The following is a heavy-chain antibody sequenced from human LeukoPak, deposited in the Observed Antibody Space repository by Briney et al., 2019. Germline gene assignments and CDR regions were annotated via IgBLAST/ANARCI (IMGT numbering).Heavy chain of an antibody. D-gene: IGHD4-17*01. V-gene: IGHV4-59*12. CDR1: GGSISSYY. Sequence: SETLSLTCTVSGGSISSYYWSWIRQPPGKGLEWIGYIYYSGSTNYNPSLKSRVTISVDTSKNQFSLKLSSVTAADTAVYYCAIDYGDDDIEGAFDIWGQGTMVTVSS. CDR2: IYYSGST. J-gene: IGHJ3*02. CDR3: AIDYGDDDIEGAFDI.